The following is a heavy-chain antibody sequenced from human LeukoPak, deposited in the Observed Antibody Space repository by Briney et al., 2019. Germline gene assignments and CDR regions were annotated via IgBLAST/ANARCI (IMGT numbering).Heavy chain of an antibody. J-gene: IGHJ5*02. D-gene: IGHD3-10*01. Sequence: PSETLSLTCAVYGGSFSGYYWSWIRQPPGKGLEWIGEINHSGSTNYNPSLKSRVTISVDTSKNQFSLKLSSVTAADTAVYYCARRDNYYGSGSYYFRWFDPWGQGTLVTVSS. CDR1: GGSFSGYY. CDR3: ARRDNYYGSGSYYFRWFDP. V-gene: IGHV4-34*01. CDR2: INHSGST.